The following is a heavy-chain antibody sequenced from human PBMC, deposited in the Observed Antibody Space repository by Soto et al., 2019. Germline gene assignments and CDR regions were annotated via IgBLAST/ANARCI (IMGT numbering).Heavy chain of an antibody. CDR1: GGTFSSYA. CDR3: ARVGREAPSGVDAFDI. V-gene: IGHV1-69*13. J-gene: IGHJ3*02. D-gene: IGHD2-8*02. CDR2: IIPIFGTA. Sequence: SVKVSCKASGGTFSSYAISWVRQAPGQGLEWMGGIIPIFGTANYAQKFQGRVTITADESTSTAYMELSSLRSEDTAVYYCARVGREAPSGVDAFDIWGQGTMVTVSS.